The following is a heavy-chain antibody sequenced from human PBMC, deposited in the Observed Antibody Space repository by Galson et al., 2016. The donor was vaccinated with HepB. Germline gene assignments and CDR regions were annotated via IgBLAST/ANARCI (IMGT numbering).Heavy chain of an antibody. Sequence: SLRLSSAASGFTASVNSICCVRHAPGKGLEWGSVLHNVGSTYYTDSRKGRFTISRDNPKNTLYLQMNSLRTEDTAVYYCARVYGGDWLNLHIFDLWGQGAMVTVSS. J-gene: IGHJ3*01. D-gene: IGHD3-9*01. CDR1: GFTASVNS. CDR2: LHNVGST. V-gene: IGHV3-53*01. CDR3: ARVYGGDWLNLHIFDL.